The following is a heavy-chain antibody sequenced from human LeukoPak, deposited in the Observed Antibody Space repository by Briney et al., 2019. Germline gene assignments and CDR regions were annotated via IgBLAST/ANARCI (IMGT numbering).Heavy chain of an antibody. CDR1: GFTFSSYW. CDR2: INEDGSEK. V-gene: IGHV3-7*01. D-gene: IGHD3-22*01. Sequence: GGSLRLSCAASGFTFSSYWMSWVRQAPGKGLEWVANINEDGSEKNYVDSVKGRFTISRDNAKNSLYLEMNSLRAEDTAVYYCANYYDSSGYYALDMWGQGTMVTVSP. CDR3: ANYYDSSGYYALDM. J-gene: IGHJ3*02.